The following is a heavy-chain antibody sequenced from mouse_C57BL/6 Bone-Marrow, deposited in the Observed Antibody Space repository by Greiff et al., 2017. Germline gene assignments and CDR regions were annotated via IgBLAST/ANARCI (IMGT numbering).Heavy chain of an antibody. J-gene: IGHJ3*01. D-gene: IGHD1-1*01. Sequence: VQLQESGPELVKPGASVKISCKASGYTFTDYYINWVKQRPGQGLEWIGWIFSGSGSTYYNDKFKVKDTFTVDKYSSTAYMLLSSLTSEDSAVYFCARLPSPWFAYWGQGTLVTVSA. CDR1: GYTFTDYY. CDR2: IFSGSGST. V-gene: IGHV1-75*01. CDR3: ARLPSPWFAY.